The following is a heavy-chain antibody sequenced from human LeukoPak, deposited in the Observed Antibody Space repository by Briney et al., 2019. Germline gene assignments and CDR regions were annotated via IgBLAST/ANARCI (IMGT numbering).Heavy chain of an antibody. J-gene: IGHJ4*02. CDR1: GGSFSGYY. V-gene: IGHV4-34*01. Sequence: SETLSLTCAVYGGSFSGYYWSWIRQPPGKGLEWIGEINHSGSTNYNPSLKSRVTISVDTSKNQFSLKLSSVTAADTAVYYCARGLNYYGSGSYYKPRGQGTLVTVSS. CDR3: ARGLNYYGSGSYYKP. CDR2: INHSGST. D-gene: IGHD3-10*01.